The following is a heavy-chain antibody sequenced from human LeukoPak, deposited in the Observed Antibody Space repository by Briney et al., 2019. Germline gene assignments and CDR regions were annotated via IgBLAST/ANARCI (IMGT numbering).Heavy chain of an antibody. J-gene: IGHJ5*02. CDR1: GSSFSGYY. V-gene: IGHV4-34*01. CDR3: AISAVYSSA. D-gene: IGHD6-19*01. Sequence: SETRDLTLAVYGSSFSGYYWSWIRKPPGKGLEWIGEINHSGSANYNPSLKRRITLSIYTSKNQFSLILSSVTAADTAVYYCAISAVYSSAWGKGTRVTVSS. CDR2: INHSGSA.